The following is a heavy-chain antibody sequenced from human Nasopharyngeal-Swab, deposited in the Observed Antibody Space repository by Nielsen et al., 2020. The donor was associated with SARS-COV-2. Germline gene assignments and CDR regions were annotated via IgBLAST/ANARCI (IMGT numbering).Heavy chain of an antibody. J-gene: IGHJ4*02. V-gene: IGHV3-21*01. CDR1: GFTFSSFW. CDR2: ISSTSSYI. CDR3: ARASSYCSGGSCSYLDS. D-gene: IGHD2-15*01. Sequence: GESLKISCAASGFTFSSFWMHWVRQAPGKELEWVSSISSTSSYIYYADSVKGRFTISRDNAKNSLYLQMNSLRAEDTAVYYCARASSYCSGGSCSYLDSWGQGTLVTVSS.